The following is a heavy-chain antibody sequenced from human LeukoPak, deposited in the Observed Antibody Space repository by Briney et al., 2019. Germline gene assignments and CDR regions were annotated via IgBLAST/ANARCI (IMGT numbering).Heavy chain of an antibody. D-gene: IGHD7-27*01. CDR1: GGSISSSSYY. J-gene: IGHJ3*02. CDR2: IYYSGST. Sequence: SETLSLTCTVSGGSISSSSYYWGWIRQPPGKGLEWIGSIYYSGSTYYNPSLKTRVTISVDTSKNQFSPNLSSVTAADTAVYYCASHLGTDDAFDIWGQGTMVTVSS. CDR3: ASHLGTDDAFDI. V-gene: IGHV4-39*01.